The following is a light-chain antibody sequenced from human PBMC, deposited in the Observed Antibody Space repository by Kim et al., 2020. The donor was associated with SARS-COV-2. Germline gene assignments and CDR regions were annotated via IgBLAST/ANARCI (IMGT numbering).Light chain of an antibody. CDR2: GAS. J-gene: IGKJ4*01. CDR3: QQGSSFPYT. Sequence: SASVGDRVTITCRASQGIKNWLSWYQQKPGKAPKLLIYGASSLERGVPTRFSGSGSGTDFSLTISSLQPEDFATYFCQQGSSFPYTFGGGTKLEI. CDR1: QGIKNW. V-gene: IGKV1-12*02.